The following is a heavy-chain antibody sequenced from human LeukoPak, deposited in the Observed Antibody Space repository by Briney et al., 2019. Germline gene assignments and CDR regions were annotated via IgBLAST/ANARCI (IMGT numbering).Heavy chain of an antibody. J-gene: IGHJ4*02. V-gene: IGHV3-66*02. Sequence: GGSLRLSCAASGITVSSNYMSWVRQAPRKRLEWVSVFYSGGSTYYADSVKGRFTISRDNSKNTLYFQMNSLRAEDTAVYYCAREGRGSNRSWYYDYWGQGTLVTVSS. D-gene: IGHD6-13*01. CDR2: FYSGGST. CDR3: AREGRGSNRSWYYDY. CDR1: GITVSSNY.